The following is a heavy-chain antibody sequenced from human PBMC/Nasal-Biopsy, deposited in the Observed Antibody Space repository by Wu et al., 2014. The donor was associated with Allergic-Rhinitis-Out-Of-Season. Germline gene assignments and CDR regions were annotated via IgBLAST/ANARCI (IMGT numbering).Heavy chain of an antibody. D-gene: IGHD1-1*01. V-gene: IGHV4-59*01. CDR2: SITVGAP. CDR3: ARTMTTLPNYYYAMDV. J-gene: IGHJ6*02. CDR1: GDSINRYY. Sequence: TLSLTCTVSGDSINRYYWSWIRQPQGRDWSGLAISITVGAPTTTPSLESRVTISVDTSKKHFSLNLSSVTAADTAVYYCARTMTTLPNYYYAMDVWGQGTTVTVSS.